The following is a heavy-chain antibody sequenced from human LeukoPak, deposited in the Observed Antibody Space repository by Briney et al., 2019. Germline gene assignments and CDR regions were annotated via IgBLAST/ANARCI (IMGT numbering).Heavy chain of an antibody. V-gene: IGHV4-4*07. CDR1: GGSISSSY. Sequence: PSETLSLTCTVSGGSISSSYWSWIRQPAGKGLEWIGRIYTSGSANYNPSLKSRIPMSVDTPKNQFSLKLSSVTAADTAVYYCARDQALNWNYDVFDYWGQGTLVTVSS. CDR3: ARDQALNWNYDVFDY. J-gene: IGHJ4*02. CDR2: IYTSGSA. D-gene: IGHD1-7*01.